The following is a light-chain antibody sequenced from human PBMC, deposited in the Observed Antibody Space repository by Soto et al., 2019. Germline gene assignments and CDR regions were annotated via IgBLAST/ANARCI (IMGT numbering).Light chain of an antibody. V-gene: IGKV3-15*01. J-gene: IGKJ1*01. CDR3: QQYNKWPLT. CDR2: AVS. CDR1: QSVYSN. Sequence: EIMMTQSPGTLSASPGERATLSCRASQSVYSNLAWYQQKPGQAPRLLIYAVSSRAIGIPARFTGRGSGTEFTPTISSLQSEDCAVYYCQQYNKWPLTFGQGTKVEIK.